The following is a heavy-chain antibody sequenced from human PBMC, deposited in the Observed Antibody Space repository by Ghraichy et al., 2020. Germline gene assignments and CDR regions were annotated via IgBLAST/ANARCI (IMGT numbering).Heavy chain of an antibody. CDR2: SHRGNRQ. CDR1: GFTVSRTL. Sequence: GGSLRLSCAASGFTVSRTLMAWVRQAPGKGLEWVSGSHRGNRQYYADSVQGRFTISRDDSKNTLYLQMNSLRADDTAVYYCARDLGDTSGWPIFDYWGQGSPVTVSS. J-gene: IGHJ4*02. D-gene: IGHD6-19*01. CDR3: ARDLGDTSGWPIFDY. V-gene: IGHV3-53*01.